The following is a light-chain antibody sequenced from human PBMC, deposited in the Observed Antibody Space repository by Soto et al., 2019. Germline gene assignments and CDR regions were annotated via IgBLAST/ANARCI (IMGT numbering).Light chain of an antibody. V-gene: IGLV2-14*01. J-gene: IGLJ1*01. CDR2: EVT. Sequence: QSALTPPASVSGSPGQSIAISCTGTRSDVGAYNYVSWYQQHPGEAPKLMISEVTNRPSGVSDRFSGSKSGNTASLTISGLQAEDEADYYCSSFTSRFTFVFGTGTKGTVL. CDR3: SSFTSRFTFV. CDR1: RSDVGAYNY.